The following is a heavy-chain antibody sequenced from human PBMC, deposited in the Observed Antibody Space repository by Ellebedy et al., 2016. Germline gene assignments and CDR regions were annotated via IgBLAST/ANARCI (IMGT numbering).Heavy chain of an antibody. J-gene: IGHJ6*03. CDR2: ISNSGSTI. V-gene: IGHV3-11*01. CDR1: GFAFSKNY. D-gene: IGHD2-2*01. Sequence: GESLKISCAASGFAFSKNYMSWIRQAPGKGLEWLSYISNSGSTIFYADSVKGRFTISRDNAKNSLYLQMNSLRVGDTAVYYCARDRCSSTSCYGDYYYYMDVWGKGTTVTVSS. CDR3: ARDRCSSTSCYGDYYYYMDV.